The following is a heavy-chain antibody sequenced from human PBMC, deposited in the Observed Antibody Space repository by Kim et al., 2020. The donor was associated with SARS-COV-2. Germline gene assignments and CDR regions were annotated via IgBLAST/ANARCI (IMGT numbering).Heavy chain of an antibody. CDR2: T. J-gene: IGHJ4*02. D-gene: IGHD2-15*01. Sequence: TYYNPTLKSRVTMSVDTSKNQFSRKLGSVTAADTAVYYCAGEGGGGNVDYWGQGTLVTVSS. V-gene: IGHV4-31*02. CDR3: AGEGGGGNVDY.